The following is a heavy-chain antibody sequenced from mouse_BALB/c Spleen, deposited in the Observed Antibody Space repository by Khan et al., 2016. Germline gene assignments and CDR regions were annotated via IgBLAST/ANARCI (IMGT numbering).Heavy chain of an antibody. D-gene: IGHD2-1*01. J-gene: IGHJ3*01. V-gene: IGHV14-1*02. CDR2: IDPENGNT. CDR1: GFNIKDYY. Sequence: VQLQQPGAELVRPGAFVKLSCKASGFNIKDYYMHWVKQRPEQGLEWIGWIDPENGNTIYDPKFQGKASITADTSSNTAYLQISSLTSEDTAVYYCARPDYGNYAWFGYWGQGTLVTVSA. CDR3: ARPDYGNYAWFGY.